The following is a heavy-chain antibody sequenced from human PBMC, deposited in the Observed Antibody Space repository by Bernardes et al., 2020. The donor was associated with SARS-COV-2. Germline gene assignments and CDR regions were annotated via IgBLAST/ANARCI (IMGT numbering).Heavy chain of an antibody. D-gene: IGHD2-15*01. CDR1: GFTFGNYG. CDR3: GKERAARISESEDH. J-gene: IGHJ4*01. Sequence: GGSLRLSCVGSGFTFGNYGMQWIRQAPGKGLEWVAVIAFDGSLQFYADSVKGRFTISRDNSKNTVYLQMDRLRPEDTAIYYCGKERAARISESEDHWGQGTLVTVSS. V-gene: IGHV3-30*18. CDR2: IAFDGSLQ.